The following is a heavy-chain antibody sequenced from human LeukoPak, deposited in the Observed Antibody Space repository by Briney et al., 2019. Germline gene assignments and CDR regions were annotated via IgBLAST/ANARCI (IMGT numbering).Heavy chain of an antibody. CDR2: IDYSGST. J-gene: IGHJ4*02. V-gene: IGHV4-39*07. CDR3: AREYTLYRSGWFLDY. Sequence: KPSETLSLTCTVSGDSSTNSIYYWGWIRQPPGKGLEWIGSIDYSGSTYYNPSLKSRATISIDTSKNQFSLKLSSVTAADTAVYYCAREYTLYRSGWFLDYWGQGTLVTVSS. D-gene: IGHD6-19*01. CDR1: GDSSTNSIYY.